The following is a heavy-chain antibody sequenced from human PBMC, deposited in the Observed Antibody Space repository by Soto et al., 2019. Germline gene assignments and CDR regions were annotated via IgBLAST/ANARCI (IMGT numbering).Heavy chain of an antibody. D-gene: IGHD2-2*02. J-gene: IGHJ6*02. CDR1: GFTFSRYG. Sequence: VGSLRLSGAASGFTFSRYGMHWVRQAPGKGLEWVAVISYDGSNKHYADSVKGRFTISRDNSKNTLYLQMNSLRAEDTAVYYCAKDFKDIVVVPAAIFHYYGMDVWGQGTTVTVSS. V-gene: IGHV3-30*18. CDR2: ISYDGSNK. CDR3: AKDFKDIVVVPAAIFHYYGMDV.